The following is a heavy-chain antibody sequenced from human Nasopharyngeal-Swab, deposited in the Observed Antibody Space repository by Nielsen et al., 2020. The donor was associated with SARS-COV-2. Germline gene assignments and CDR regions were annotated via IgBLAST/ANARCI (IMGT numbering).Heavy chain of an antibody. J-gene: IGHJ4*02. CDR2: IYSGGST. D-gene: IGHD5-12*01. V-gene: IGHV3-53*01. CDR1: GFTVSSNY. CDR3: ARDRGGYEYPFDY. Sequence: GESLKISCAASGFTVSSNYMSWVRQAPGKGLEWVSVIYSGGSTYYADSVKGRFTISRDNSKNTLYLQMNSLRAEDTAVYYCARDRGGYEYPFDYWGQGTLVTVSS.